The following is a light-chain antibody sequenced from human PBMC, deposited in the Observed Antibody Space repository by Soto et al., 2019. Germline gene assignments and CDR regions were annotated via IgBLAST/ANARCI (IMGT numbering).Light chain of an antibody. CDR2: GAS. Sequence: ENVWTQSPGTLSLSPGERATLSCRASQSVSSSYLAWYQQKPGQAPRLLIYGASSRATGIPDRFSGSGSGTEFPLTISSLHSEDFAVYYCHQYNFCPPFVQGTKVDLK. J-gene: IGKJ1*01. CDR3: HQYNFCPP. V-gene: IGKV3-20*01. CDR1: QSVSSSY.